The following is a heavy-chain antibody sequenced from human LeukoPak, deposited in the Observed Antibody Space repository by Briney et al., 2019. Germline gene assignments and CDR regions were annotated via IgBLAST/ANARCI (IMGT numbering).Heavy chain of an antibody. Sequence: GSLRLSCAASGFTFSNAWMSWVRQAPGKGLEWVGRIKSNTDGGTTDYAAPVKGRFTISRDDSKNTLYLQMNSLKTEDTAVYYCTTVIAAPDYWGQGTLVTVSS. CDR3: TTVIAAPDY. J-gene: IGHJ4*02. D-gene: IGHD6-6*01. CDR2: IKSNTDGGTT. V-gene: IGHV3-15*01. CDR1: GFTFSNAW.